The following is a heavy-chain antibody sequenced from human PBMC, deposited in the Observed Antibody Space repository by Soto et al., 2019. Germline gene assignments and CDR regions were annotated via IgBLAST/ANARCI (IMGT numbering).Heavy chain of an antibody. J-gene: IGHJ4*02. Sequence: ASVKVSCKASGYSFTGYYIHWVRQAPGQGLEWMGWINPDSGATNYAQNFQGRVTLTSDTSISTASMDLTSLTSDATAVYYCARGDYGTGGYPFPYFDYWGQGTLVTVSS. V-gene: IGHV1-2*02. D-gene: IGHD2-8*02. CDR1: GYSFTGYY. CDR3: ARGDYGTGGYPFPYFDY. CDR2: INPDSGAT.